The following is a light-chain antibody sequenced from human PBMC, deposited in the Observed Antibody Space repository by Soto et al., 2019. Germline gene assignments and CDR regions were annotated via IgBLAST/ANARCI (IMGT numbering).Light chain of an antibody. V-gene: IGKV3-20*01. CDR2: GAS. CDR3: QQYNSSPPEFT. Sequence: EIVLTQSPGTLSLSPGERATLSCRASQSVSSSYLAWYQQRPGQAPRLLIFGASYRAPGIPDRFSGSGSGTDLTLTISRLEPEDFAVYYCQQYNSSPPEFTFGPGTKVDSK. J-gene: IGKJ3*01. CDR1: QSVSSSY.